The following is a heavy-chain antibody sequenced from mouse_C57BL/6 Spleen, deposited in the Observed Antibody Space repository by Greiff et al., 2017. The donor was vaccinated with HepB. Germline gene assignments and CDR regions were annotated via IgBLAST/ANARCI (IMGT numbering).Heavy chain of an antibody. V-gene: IGHV1-64*01. Sequence: QVQLKQPGAELVKPGASVKLSCKASGYTFTSYWMHWVKQRPGQGLEWIGMIHPNSGSTNYNEKFKSKATLTVDKSSSTAYMQLSSLTSEDSAVYYCARGDDYDDYFDYWGQGTTLTVSS. J-gene: IGHJ2*01. CDR3: ARGDDYDDYFDY. D-gene: IGHD2-4*01. CDR2: IHPNSGST. CDR1: GYTFTSYW.